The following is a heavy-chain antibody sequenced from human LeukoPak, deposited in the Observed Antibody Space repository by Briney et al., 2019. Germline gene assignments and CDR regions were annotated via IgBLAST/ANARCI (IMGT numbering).Heavy chain of an antibody. Sequence: TGGSLRLSCEVSGFTFSTYTMNWVRQAPGKGLEWVCSISSSGLYIYYADSVKRRFTISRDNAKNSLYLQMSSLRAEDTAVYYCAREERDGYNYYWYFELWGRGTLVTVSS. CDR3: AREERDGYNYYWYFEL. CDR1: GFTFSTYT. J-gene: IGHJ2*01. CDR2: ISSSGLYI. V-gene: IGHV3-21*01. D-gene: IGHD5-24*01.